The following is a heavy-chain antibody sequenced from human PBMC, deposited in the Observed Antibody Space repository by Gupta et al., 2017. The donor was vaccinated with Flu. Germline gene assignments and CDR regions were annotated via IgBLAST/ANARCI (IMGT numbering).Heavy chain of an antibody. CDR3: ARAMTVAGAFDI. CDR2: INQSGTT. CDR1: DGSFSGFY. V-gene: IGHV4-34*01. Sequence: QVQLQQWGAGLLKPSETLSLTCGVYDGSFSGFYWNWIRQPPGKGLEWIGEINQSGTTNYNPSLKSRITMSVDTSKSNFSLKLTSLTAADTAVDYCARAMTVAGAFDIWGQGTLVTVSS. D-gene: IGHD6-19*01. J-gene: IGHJ3*02.